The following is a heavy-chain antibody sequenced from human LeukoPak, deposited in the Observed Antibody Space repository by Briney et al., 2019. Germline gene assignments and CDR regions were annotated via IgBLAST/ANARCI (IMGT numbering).Heavy chain of an antibody. Sequence: PGGSLRLSCAASGFTFSHYGMHWVRQTPGAGLEWVAVIWSDGSDKYYAKSVKGRFTISRDNSKNSLFLQMNSLRAEDTAVYYRAKDAQRGFDYSNSLQNWGQGILVTVSS. CDR1: GFTFSHYG. V-gene: IGHV3-33*06. CDR3: AKDAQRGFDYSNSLQN. D-gene: IGHD4-11*01. CDR2: IWSDGSDK. J-gene: IGHJ1*01.